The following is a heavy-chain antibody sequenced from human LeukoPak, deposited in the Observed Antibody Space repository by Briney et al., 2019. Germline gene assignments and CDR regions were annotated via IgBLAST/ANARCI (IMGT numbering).Heavy chain of an antibody. Sequence: GGSLRLSCAASGITFSSYGMSWVRQAPGKGLEWVSSISSTGGTIYYADSVKGRFTISRDNAKNSLYLQMNSLRAEDTAVYYCAELGITMIGGVWGKGTTVTISS. CDR3: AELGITMIGGV. CDR1: GITFSSYG. V-gene: IGHV3-48*03. J-gene: IGHJ6*04. CDR2: ISSTGGTI. D-gene: IGHD3-10*02.